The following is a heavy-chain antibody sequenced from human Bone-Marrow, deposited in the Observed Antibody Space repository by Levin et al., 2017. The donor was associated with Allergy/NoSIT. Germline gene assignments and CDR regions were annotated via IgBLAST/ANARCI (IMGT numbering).Heavy chain of an antibody. Sequence: SVKVSCRASGGTFTSFAISWVRQAPGQGLEWMGGIIPRTGTTNYPQRFQGRVTISADEFTNTAYMELSSLRSDDTAVYYCARTRGGYGSGTYYNFHYFDYWGQGTLVTASS. J-gene: IGHJ4*02. CDR2: IIPRTGTT. D-gene: IGHD3-10*01. CDR1: GGTFTSFA. V-gene: IGHV1-69*13. CDR3: ARTRGGYGSGTYYNFHYFDY.